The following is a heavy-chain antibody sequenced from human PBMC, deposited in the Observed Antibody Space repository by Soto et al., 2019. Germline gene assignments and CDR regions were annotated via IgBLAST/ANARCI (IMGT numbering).Heavy chain of an antibody. CDR3: ARHTPAISISDH. Sequence: LSLTCTVSGGSVRPYYWHWIRQPPGMGLEWIGSVYHTGSTSYSPSLKNRVTISVDTSKNHFSLRLTSVTAADTAVYYCARHTPAISISDHWGQGTLVTVSS. CDR1: GGSVRPYY. J-gene: IGHJ4*02. CDR2: VYHTGST. D-gene: IGHD2-15*01. V-gene: IGHV4-59*08.